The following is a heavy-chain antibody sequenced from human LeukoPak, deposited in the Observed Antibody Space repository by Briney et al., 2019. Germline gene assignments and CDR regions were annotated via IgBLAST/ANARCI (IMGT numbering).Heavy chain of an antibody. CDR3: ARVDCSGGSCYFDY. Sequence: GGSLRLSCAASGFTFSSYEMNWVRQAPGKGLVWVSRINSDGSSTRYADSVKGRFTISRDNAKNTLDLQMSSLRAEDTAVYYCARVDCSGGSCYFDYWGQGTQVTVSS. V-gene: IGHV3-74*01. CDR2: INSDGSST. J-gene: IGHJ4*02. D-gene: IGHD2-15*01. CDR1: GFTFSSYE.